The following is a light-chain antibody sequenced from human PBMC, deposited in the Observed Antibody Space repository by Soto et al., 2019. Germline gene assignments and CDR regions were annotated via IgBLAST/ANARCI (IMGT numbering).Light chain of an antibody. J-gene: IGLJ1*01. V-gene: IGLV1-40*01. CDR3: QSYDSSLRGYV. CDR2: GNS. Sequence: SVLTQPPSLSGAPGQRVTISCTGSSSNIGARSDVHWYQQLPGTAPKLLIYGNSNRPSGVPDRFSGSKSGTSASLAITGSQAEDEADYYCQSYDSSLRGYVFGTGNKLTV. CDR1: SSNIGARSD.